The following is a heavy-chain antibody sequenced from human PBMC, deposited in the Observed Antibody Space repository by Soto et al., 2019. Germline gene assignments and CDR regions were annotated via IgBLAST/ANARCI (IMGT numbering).Heavy chain of an antibody. V-gene: IGHV3-23*01. Sequence: GGSLRLSCVGSGFTFSDSVMAWVRQAPGKGLEWLSVMSGDGRTRYALSVTGRFTISRDNAKNSVYLEMNSLSAEDTAVYYCARESEDLTSNFDYWGQGTLVTVSS. CDR3: ARESEDLTSNFDY. CDR2: MSGDGRT. CDR1: GFTFSDSV. J-gene: IGHJ4*02.